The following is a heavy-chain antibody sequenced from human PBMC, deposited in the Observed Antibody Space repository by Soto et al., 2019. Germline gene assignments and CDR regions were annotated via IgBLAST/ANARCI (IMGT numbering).Heavy chain of an antibody. J-gene: IGHJ3*02. Sequence: GSLRLSCAASGFTFSSYWMSWVRQAPGKGLEWVANIKQEGSEKYYVDSVKGRFTISRDNAKNSLYLQMNSLRAEDTAVYYCARTGRYDILTGYLSGDAFDIWGQGTMVTVSS. CDR3: ARTGRYDILTGYLSGDAFDI. D-gene: IGHD3-9*01. CDR2: IKQEGSEK. CDR1: GFTFSSYW. V-gene: IGHV3-7*01.